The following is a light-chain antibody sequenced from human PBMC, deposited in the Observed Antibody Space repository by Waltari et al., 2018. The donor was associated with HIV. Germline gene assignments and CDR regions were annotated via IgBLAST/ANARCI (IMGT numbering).Light chain of an antibody. V-gene: IGLV2-8*01. Sequence: QSALTQPPSASGSPGQSVTISCTGPSSDVGGYNYVPWYQQHPGKAPKLMIYEVSKRPSGVPDRFSGSKSGNTASLTVSGLQAEDEADYYCSSYAGSNNLGVFGGGTKLTVL. CDR2: EVS. CDR1: SSDVGGYNY. J-gene: IGLJ3*02. CDR3: SSYAGSNNLGV.